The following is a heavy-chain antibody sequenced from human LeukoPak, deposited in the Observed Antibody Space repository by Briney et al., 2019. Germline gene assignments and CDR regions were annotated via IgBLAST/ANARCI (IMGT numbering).Heavy chain of an antibody. CDR1: GFTFSSYA. V-gene: IGHV3-23*01. J-gene: IGHJ5*02. CDR3: AKDRKTVLLWFGVSRWFDP. CDR2: ISGSGGST. Sequence: PGGSLRLSCAASGFTFSSYAMSWVRQAPGKGLEWVSAISGSGGSTYYADSVRGRFTISRDNSKNTLYLQMNSLRAEDTAVYYCAKDRKTVLLWFGVSRWFDPWGQGTLVTVSS. D-gene: IGHD3-10*01.